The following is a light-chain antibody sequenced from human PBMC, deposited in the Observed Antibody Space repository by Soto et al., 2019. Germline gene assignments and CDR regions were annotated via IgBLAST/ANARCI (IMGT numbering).Light chain of an antibody. V-gene: IGKV1-39*01. J-gene: IGKJ5*01. CDR1: QSVGGD. Sequence: DIQMTQAPSSLSASVGDKVTISCRASQSVGGDLNWYQQKPGKPPNVMIYAASSLQSGVPSRFSGSGSGTHLTLTISSLQLEDVATYYCQQIHSIPITLGQGTRLEIK. CDR3: QQIHSIPIT. CDR2: AAS.